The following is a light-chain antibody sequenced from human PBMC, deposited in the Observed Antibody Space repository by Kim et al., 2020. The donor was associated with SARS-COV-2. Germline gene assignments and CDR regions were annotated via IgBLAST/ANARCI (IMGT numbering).Light chain of an antibody. V-gene: IGKV3-15*01. Sequence: VSPGERATLSCRARQSVTSNLAWYQQRPGQAPRLLIYGASIRATGIPDRFSGSGSGTEFTLTISSLQPEDFALYYCQQYNRWPPYIFGQGTKLEI. CDR1: QSVTSN. CDR2: GAS. CDR3: QQYNRWPPYI. J-gene: IGKJ2*01.